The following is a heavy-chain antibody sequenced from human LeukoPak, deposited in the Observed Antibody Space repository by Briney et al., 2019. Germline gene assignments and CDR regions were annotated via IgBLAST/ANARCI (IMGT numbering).Heavy chain of an antibody. CDR1: GGSISSSSYY. Sequence: SETLSLTCTVSGGSISSSSYYWGWIRQPPGKGLEWIGSIYHSGSTYYNPSLKSRVTISVDTSKNQFSLKLSSVTAADTAVYYCARDAGRAYNWFDPWGQGTLVTVSS. D-gene: IGHD1-26*01. CDR3: ARDAGRAYNWFDP. J-gene: IGHJ5*02. CDR2: IYHSGST. V-gene: IGHV4-39*07.